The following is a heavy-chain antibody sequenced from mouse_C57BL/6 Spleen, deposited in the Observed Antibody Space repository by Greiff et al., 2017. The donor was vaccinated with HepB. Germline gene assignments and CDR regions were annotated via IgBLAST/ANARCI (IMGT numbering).Heavy chain of an antibody. CDR1: GYSITSGYY. CDR3: AREGDYYGSSYYYYAMDY. J-gene: IGHJ4*01. Sequence: DVQLQESGPGLVKPSQSLSLTCSVTGYSITSGYYWNWIRQFPGNKLEWMGYISYDGSNNYNPSLKNRISITRDTSKNQFFLKLNSVTTEDTATYYCAREGDYYGSSYYYYAMDYWGQGTSVTVSS. D-gene: IGHD1-1*01. V-gene: IGHV3-6*01. CDR2: ISYDGSN.